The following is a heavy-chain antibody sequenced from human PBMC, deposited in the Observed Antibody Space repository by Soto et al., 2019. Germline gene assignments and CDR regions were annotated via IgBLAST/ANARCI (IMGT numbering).Heavy chain of an antibody. D-gene: IGHD6-19*01. J-gene: IGHJ6*02. Sequence: GASVKVSCKXSGYTFTSYDINWVRQATGQGLEWMGWMNPNSGNTGYAQKFQGRVTMTRNTSISTAYMELSSLRSEDTAVYYCARGSGQPDSSGWPGDYYYGMDVWGQGTTVTVSS. V-gene: IGHV1-8*01. CDR3: ARGSGQPDSSGWPGDYYYGMDV. CDR2: MNPNSGNT. CDR1: GYTFTSYD.